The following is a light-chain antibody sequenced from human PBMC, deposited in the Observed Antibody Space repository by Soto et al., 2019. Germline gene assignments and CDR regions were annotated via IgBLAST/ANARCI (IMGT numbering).Light chain of an antibody. Sequence: EIVLTQSPGTLSLSPGERATLSCRASQSVSSSYLAWYQQKPGQTPRLLIYGASSRATGITDRFSGSGSGTDFTLSISRLEPEVFAVYCRQQYGSPPLTFGGGTKVEIK. CDR3: QQYGSPPLT. J-gene: IGKJ4*01. V-gene: IGKV3-20*01. CDR2: GAS. CDR1: QSVSSSY.